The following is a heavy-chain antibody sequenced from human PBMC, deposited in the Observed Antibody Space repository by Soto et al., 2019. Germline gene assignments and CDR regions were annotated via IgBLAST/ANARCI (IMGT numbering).Heavy chain of an antibody. Sequence: EVQLVESGGGLVQPGGSLRLSCATSGFILSDCAMNWVRQAPGKGLEWVSYISSSSSVIDYEDSVKGRFTVSRVNARNSLYLQMNSLRAEDTAVYYCARDLSWGSNWYYYMDVWGKGTTVTVSS. D-gene: IGHD7-27*01. J-gene: IGHJ6*03. CDR3: ARDLSWGSNWYYYMDV. V-gene: IGHV3-48*01. CDR1: GFILSDCA. CDR2: ISSSSSVI.